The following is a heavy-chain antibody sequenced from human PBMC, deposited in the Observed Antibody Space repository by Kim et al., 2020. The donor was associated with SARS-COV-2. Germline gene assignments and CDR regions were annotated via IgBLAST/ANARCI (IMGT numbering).Heavy chain of an antibody. J-gene: IGHJ4*02. Sequence: NTDYADSGKGRFTISRDNSKNTLYLQMNSLGAEDTAVYFCARGHATYYFDYWGQGTLVTVSP. CDR2: NT. CDR3: ARGHATYYFDY. V-gene: IGHV3-23*01.